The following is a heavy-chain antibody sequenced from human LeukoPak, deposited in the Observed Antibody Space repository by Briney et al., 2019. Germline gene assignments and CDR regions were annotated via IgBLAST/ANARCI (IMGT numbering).Heavy chain of an antibody. D-gene: IGHD6-13*01. Sequence: PGGSLRLSCAASGFTFSSYAMSWIRQAPGKGLEWVSAISGSGGSTYYADSVKGRFTISRDNSKNTLYLQMNSLRAEDTAVYYCAKCLLSSSWSAFDYWGQGTLVTVSS. J-gene: IGHJ4*02. CDR1: GFTFSSYA. CDR2: ISGSGGST. CDR3: AKCLLSSSWSAFDY. V-gene: IGHV3-23*01.